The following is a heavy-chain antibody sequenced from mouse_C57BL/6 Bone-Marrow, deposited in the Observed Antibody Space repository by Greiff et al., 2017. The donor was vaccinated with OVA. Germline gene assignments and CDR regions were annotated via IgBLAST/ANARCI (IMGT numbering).Heavy chain of an antibody. CDR2: IYPGSGNT. V-gene: IGHV1-76*01. J-gene: IGHJ2*01. CDR3: ARSPPYPYFDY. CDR1: GYTFTDYY. Sequence: VKLQESGAELVRPGASVKLSCKASGYTFTDYYINWVKQRPGQGLEWIARIYPGSGNTYYNEKFKGKATLTAEKSSSTAYMQLSSLTSEDSAVYFCARSPPYPYFDYWGQGTTLTVSS.